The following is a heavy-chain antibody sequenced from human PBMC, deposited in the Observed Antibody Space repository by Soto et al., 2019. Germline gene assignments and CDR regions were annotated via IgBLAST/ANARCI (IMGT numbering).Heavy chain of an antibody. V-gene: IGHV4-34*02. CDR1: GGSFSGYY. CDR2: INHSGST. D-gene: IGHD4-17*01. CDR3: ARAYDYRDPRDALDT. Sequence: QVQLQQWGAGLLKPSGTLSLACAVYGGSFSGYYWNWIRQSPGKGLEWIGKINHSGSTNYNPSLRSRVSISVDTSKNQFSLRLSSVTAADAAVYYCARAYDYRDPRDALDTWGPGTLVIGSS. J-gene: IGHJ3*02.